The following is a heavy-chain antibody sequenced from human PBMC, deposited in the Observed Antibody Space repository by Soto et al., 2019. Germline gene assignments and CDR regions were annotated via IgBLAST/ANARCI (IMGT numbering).Heavy chain of an antibody. CDR2: ISAYNGNT. CDR1: GYTFTSYG. D-gene: IGHD2-2*01. CDR3: ARESCSSTSCSNPFDY. V-gene: IGHV1-18*01. J-gene: IGHJ4*02. Sequence: ASVKVSCKASGYTFTSYGISWVRQAPGQGLEWMGWISAYNGNTNYAQKLQGRVTMTTDTSTSTAYMELRSLRSDDTAVHYCARESCSSTSCSNPFDYWGQGTLVTVSS.